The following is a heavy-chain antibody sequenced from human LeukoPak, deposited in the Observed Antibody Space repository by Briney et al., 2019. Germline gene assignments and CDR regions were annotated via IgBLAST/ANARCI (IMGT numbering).Heavy chain of an antibody. V-gene: IGHV3-15*01. CDR3: TTTRWVYYDSSGYYPGYFDY. CDR1: GFTFSNAW. D-gene: IGHD3-22*01. Sequence: PGGSLRLSCAASGFTFSNAWMSWVRQAPGKGLEWVGRIKSKTDGGTTGYAAPVKGRFTISRDDSKNTLYLQMNSLKTEDTAVYYCTTTRWVYYDSSGYYPGYFDYWGQGTLVTVSS. J-gene: IGHJ4*02. CDR2: IKSKTDGGTT.